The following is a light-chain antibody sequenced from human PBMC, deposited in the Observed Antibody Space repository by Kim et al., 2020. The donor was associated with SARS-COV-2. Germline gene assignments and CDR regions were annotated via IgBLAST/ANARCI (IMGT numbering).Light chain of an antibody. J-gene: IGKJ4*02. CDR2: EVS. CDR1: QVITGG. Sequence: ALQLTQSPSSLSASVGDRVTITCRASQVITGGLAWYQQKPGKTLRLLIYEVSNLQSGVPSRFSGSGSGTDFTLTINRLQPEDFATYYCQRVAFGGGTKVDIK. CDR3: QRVA. V-gene: IGKV1-13*02.